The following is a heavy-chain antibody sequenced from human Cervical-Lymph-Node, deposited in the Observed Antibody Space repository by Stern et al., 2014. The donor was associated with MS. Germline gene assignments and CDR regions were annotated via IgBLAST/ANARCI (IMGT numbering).Heavy chain of an antibody. J-gene: IGHJ4*02. Sequence: VQLVESGGGLVQPGKSLRLSCAASGFTFSSFEMHWVRQAPGQGLQWLAVISYDGTNKYYAASVKVRFTSSRDKSNNAVYLQISSLRLDDTAVYFCARDPSRFGDNGYLDFWGQGTLVTVSS. CDR3: ARDPSRFGDNGYLDF. CDR1: GFTFSSFE. V-gene: IGHV3-30-3*01. CDR2: ISYDGTNK. D-gene: IGHD3-10*01.